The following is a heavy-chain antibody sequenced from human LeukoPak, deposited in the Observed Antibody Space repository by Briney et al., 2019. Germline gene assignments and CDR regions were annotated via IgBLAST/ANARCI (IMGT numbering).Heavy chain of an antibody. V-gene: IGHV3-7*01. CDR3: ARELVVGPAEYFQN. D-gene: IGHD3-22*01. Sequence: GGSLRLSCTASGFTFNNYWMSWVRQTPGKGLERVANINKDGSEKYYLDSVRGRFTISRDNAKNSLSLLMSSLRGEDTAVYYCARELVVGPAEYFQNWGQGTVVTVSS. CDR2: INKDGSEK. CDR1: GFTFNNYW. J-gene: IGHJ1*01.